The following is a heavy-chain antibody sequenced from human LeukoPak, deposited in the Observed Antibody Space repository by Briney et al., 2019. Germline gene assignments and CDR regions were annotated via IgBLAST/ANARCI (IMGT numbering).Heavy chain of an antibody. Sequence: GGSLRLSCAASGFTFNNYGMHWVRQAPGKGLEWVAVISYDGRDKHYPDSVKGRFTISRDISTDTLWLQMDSLRSEGTAVYYCAKGPLRGTAAAIDYWGQGTLVTVSS. J-gene: IGHJ4*02. CDR3: AKGPLRGTAAAIDY. CDR1: GFTFNNYG. D-gene: IGHD2-2*01. CDR2: ISYDGRDK. V-gene: IGHV3-30*18.